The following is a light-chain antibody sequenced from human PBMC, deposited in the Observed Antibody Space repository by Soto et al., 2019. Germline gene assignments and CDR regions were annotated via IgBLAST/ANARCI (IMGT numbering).Light chain of an antibody. CDR2: DVS. CDR1: SSDDGGYNY. V-gene: IGLV2-14*01. Sequence: QSALTQPASGSGSPGQSITIACTGTSSDDGGYNYVSWYQQHPGKAPKLMIYDVSNRPSGVSNRFSGSKSGNTASLTISGLQAEDEADYYCSSYTSSSTLGVFGGGTKVTVL. J-gene: IGLJ2*01. CDR3: SSYTSSSTLGV.